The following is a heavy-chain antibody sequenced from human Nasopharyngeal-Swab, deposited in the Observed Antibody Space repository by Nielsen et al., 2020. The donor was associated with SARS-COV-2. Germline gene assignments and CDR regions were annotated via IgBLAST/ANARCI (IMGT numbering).Heavy chain of an antibody. D-gene: IGHD3-10*01. CDR3: ARQYQNYFGSEDYHGAFDI. CDR2: VDPSDSYT. CDR1: GYSFSNYW. J-gene: IGHJ3*02. V-gene: IGHV5-10-1*01. Sequence: GGSLRLSCEGSGYSFSNYWISWVRQVPGKGLEWMGKVDPSDSYTDYSPSLRGHVTISVDRSISTAYLQWSSLKASDTAMYYCARQYQNYFGSEDYHGAFDIWGQGTMVTVSS.